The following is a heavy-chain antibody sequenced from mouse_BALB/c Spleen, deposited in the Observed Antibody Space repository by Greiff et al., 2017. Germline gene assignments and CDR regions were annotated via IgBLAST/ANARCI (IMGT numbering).Heavy chain of an antibody. Sequence: QVQLQQPGAELVKPGASVKLSCKASGYTFTSYWMHWVKQRPGQGLEWIGEIDPSDSYTNYNQKFKGKATLTVDKSSSTAYMQLSSRTSEDSAVYYCARRARLRDAMDYWGQGTSGTVSS. CDR1: GYTFTSYW. CDR2: IDPSDSYT. V-gene: IGHV1-69*02. J-gene: IGHJ4*01. CDR3: ARRARLRDAMDY. D-gene: IGHD3-1*01.